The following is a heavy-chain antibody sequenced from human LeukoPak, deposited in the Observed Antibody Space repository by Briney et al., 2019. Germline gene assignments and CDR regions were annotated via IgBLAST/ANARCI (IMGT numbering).Heavy chain of an antibody. J-gene: IGHJ3*02. CDR1: GFTFSSYS. D-gene: IGHD2-2*01. V-gene: IGHV3-48*02. CDR3: ARTSSAFDI. Sequence: GGSLRLSCAASGFTFSSYSMNWVRQAPGKGLEWVSYISSSTSTIYYADSVKGRFTISRDNAKNPLYLQMNSLRDEDTALYYCARTSSAFDIWGQGTMVTVSS. CDR2: ISSSTSTI.